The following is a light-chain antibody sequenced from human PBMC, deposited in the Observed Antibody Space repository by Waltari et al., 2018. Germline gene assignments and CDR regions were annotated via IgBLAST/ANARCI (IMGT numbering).Light chain of an antibody. Sequence: DIVMTQSPATLSVSPGERATLSCRASQSVGTNLDWYQQKPGQAPRLLIFHASIRATGIAARFSGSGSGTEFTLTISSLQSEDFAVYYCQQYTDWQYTFGQGTKLEIK. V-gene: IGKV3-15*01. CDR1: QSVGTN. J-gene: IGKJ2*01. CDR3: QQYTDWQYT. CDR2: HAS.